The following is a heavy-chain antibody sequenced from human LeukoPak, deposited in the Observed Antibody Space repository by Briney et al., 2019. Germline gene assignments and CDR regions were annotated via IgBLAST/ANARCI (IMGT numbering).Heavy chain of an antibody. Sequence: PGGSLRLSCAVSGFTFSSYSRNWVRQAPGKGLEWVSSISSNGNYVYYADSVRGRFTISRDNAKNSLYLQMNSLRAEDTAVYYCARVPSDYWGQGTLVTVSS. V-gene: IGHV3-21*01. CDR3: ARVPSDY. CDR2: ISSNGNYV. CDR1: GFTFSSYS. J-gene: IGHJ4*02.